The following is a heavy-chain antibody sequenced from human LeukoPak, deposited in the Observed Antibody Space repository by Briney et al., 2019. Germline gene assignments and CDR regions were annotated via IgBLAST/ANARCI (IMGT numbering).Heavy chain of an antibody. CDR2: ISAYNGNT. CDR3: ARSVFYSYGPKGDFDY. J-gene: IGHJ4*02. D-gene: IGHD5-18*01. CDR1: GYTFTSYG. Sequence: ASVKVSRKASGYTFTSYGISWVRQAPGQGLEWMGWISAYNGNTNYAQKLQGRVTMTTDTSTSTAYMELRSLRSDDTAVYYCARSVFYSYGPKGDFDYWGQGTLVTVSS. V-gene: IGHV1-18*01.